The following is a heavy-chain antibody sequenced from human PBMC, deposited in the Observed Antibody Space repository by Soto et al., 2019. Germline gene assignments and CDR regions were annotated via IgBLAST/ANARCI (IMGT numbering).Heavy chain of an antibody. J-gene: IGHJ4*02. Sequence: GPSVKVSCKASGYTFTIYYMHWVRQAPGQGLEWMGIINPSGGSTSYAQMFQGRVTMTRDTSTSTVCMELSSLRSEDTAIYYCARSRDRFDYWGQGTLVTVSS. CDR1: GYTFTIYY. CDR3: ARSRDRFDY. CDR2: INPSGGST. V-gene: IGHV1-46*01.